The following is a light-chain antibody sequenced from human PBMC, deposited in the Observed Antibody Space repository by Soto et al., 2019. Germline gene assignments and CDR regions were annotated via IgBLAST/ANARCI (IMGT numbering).Light chain of an antibody. CDR3: QQYGASRT. CDR1: EHVANNY. CDR2: GAS. V-gene: IGKV3-20*01. Sequence: EIVLTQSPGTLSLSPGERATLCCRSSEHVANNYLAWYQQKPGQAPRRLIYGASSRAAGIPDRFRGSGSGTDFTLTITRMEPEDFAVYYCQQYGASRTFGQGTQVDI. J-gene: IGKJ1*01.